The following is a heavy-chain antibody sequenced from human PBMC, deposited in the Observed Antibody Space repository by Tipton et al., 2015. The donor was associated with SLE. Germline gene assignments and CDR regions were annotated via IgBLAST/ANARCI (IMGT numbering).Heavy chain of an antibody. V-gene: IGHV4-61*10. Sequence: TLSLTCTVSGGSISSGSYYWSWIRQPAGKGLEWIGYIYYSGSTNYKPSLKSRVTISVDTSKNQFSLKLNSVTAADTAMYFCARSPGRLRSMDYWGPGTLVTVSS. CDR1: GGSISSGSYY. CDR3: ARSPGRLRSMDY. J-gene: IGHJ4*02. CDR2: IYYSGST. D-gene: IGHD3-3*01.